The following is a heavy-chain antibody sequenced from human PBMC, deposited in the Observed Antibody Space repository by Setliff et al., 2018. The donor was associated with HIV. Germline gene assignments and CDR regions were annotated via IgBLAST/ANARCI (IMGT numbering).Heavy chain of an antibody. V-gene: IGHV4-34*01. Sequence: SETLSLTCAVYGGSLSGYYWSWVRQSPGRGLEWMGEIHQSGNTNFNPSLKSRLIISVDTSKSQFSLKLTSVTAADTALYYCAREGGQGYSGSGSFYHRNFDLWGRGTLVTVSS. J-gene: IGHJ2*01. D-gene: IGHD3-10*01. CDR2: IHQSGNT. CDR1: GGSLSGYY. CDR3: AREGGQGYSGSGSFYHRNFDL.